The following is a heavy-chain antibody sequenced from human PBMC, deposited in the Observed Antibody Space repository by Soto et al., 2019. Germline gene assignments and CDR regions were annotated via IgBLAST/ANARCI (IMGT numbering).Heavy chain of an antibody. J-gene: IGHJ6*02. V-gene: IGHV4-34*01. CDR2: INHSGST. Sequence: SETLSLTCAVYGDSFSGYYFSWIRQPPGKGLEWIGEINHSGSTNYNPSLKSRVTISVDTSKTQFSLKLSSVTAADSAVYYCAREMGIAARPCYYFAMDVWGRGTTVTVSS. D-gene: IGHD6-6*01. CDR1: GDSFSGYY. CDR3: AREMGIAARPCYYFAMDV.